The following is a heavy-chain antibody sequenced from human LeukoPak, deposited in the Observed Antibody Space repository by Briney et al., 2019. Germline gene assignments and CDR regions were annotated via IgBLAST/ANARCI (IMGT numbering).Heavy chain of an antibody. D-gene: IGHD2-15*01. CDR1: GFTFSSYG. V-gene: IGHV3-30*18. CDR3: AKDHFCSGGSCYPDY. Sequence: GGSLRLSCAASGFTFSSYGMHWVRQAPGKGLEWVAVISYDGSNKYYADSVKGRFTISRDNSKNTLYLQMNSLRAEDTAVYYCAKDHFCSGGSCYPDYWGQGTLVTVSS. CDR2: ISYDGSNK. J-gene: IGHJ4*02.